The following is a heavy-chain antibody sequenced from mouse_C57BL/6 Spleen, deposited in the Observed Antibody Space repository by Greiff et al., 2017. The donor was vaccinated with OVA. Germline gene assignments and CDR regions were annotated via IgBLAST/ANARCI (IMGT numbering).Heavy chain of an antibody. CDR1: GYTFTSYW. D-gene: IGHD1-1*01. J-gene: IGHJ1*03. V-gene: IGHV1-55*01. Sequence: VQLQQPGAELVKPGASVKMSCKASGYTFTSYWITWVKQRPGQGLEWIGDIYPGSGSTNYNEKFKSKATLTVDTSSSTAYMQLSSLTYEDSAVYYCARSDYGSLYWYFDVWGTGTTVTVSS. CDR2: IYPGSGST. CDR3: ARSDYGSLYWYFDV.